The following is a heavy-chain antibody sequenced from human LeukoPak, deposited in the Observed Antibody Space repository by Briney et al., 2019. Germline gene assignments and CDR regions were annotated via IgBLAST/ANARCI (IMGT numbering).Heavy chain of an antibody. V-gene: IGHV3-7*03. D-gene: IGHD4-17*01. J-gene: IGHJ4*02. CDR3: AICYSDHSDYFDY. Sequence: GGSLRLSCAASGFTFTNYWMSWVRQSPGKGLEWVANINQDGSAKYYVDSVKGRFTISRDNAKNSLYLQMNSLRTNDTAVYYCAICYSDHSDYFDYWGQGTLVTVSS. CDR2: INQDGSAK. CDR1: GFTFTNYW.